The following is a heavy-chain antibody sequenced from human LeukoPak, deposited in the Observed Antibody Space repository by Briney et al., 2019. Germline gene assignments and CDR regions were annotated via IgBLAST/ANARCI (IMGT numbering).Heavy chain of an antibody. CDR3: AREETAYDFWSGYSPVYYYYYMDV. V-gene: IGHV3-74*01. Sequence: GGSLRLSCAASGFTFSSYWMHWVRQAPGKGLVWVSRINTDGSSTSYADSVKGRFTISRDNAKNSLYLQMNSLRAEDTAVYYCAREETAYDFWSGYSPVYYYYYMDVWGKGTTVTVSS. J-gene: IGHJ6*03. CDR1: GFTFSSYW. CDR2: INTDGSST. D-gene: IGHD3-3*01.